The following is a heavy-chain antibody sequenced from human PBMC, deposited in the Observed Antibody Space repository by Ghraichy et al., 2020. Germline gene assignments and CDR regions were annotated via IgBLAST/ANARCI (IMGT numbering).Heavy chain of an antibody. V-gene: IGHV3-66*02. CDR2: IYSGGNT. D-gene: IGHD3-16*01. CDR1: GFTVSSNH. Sequence: GEFLNISCAASGFTVSSNHMSWVRQSVGKGLEWVSTIYSGGNTLYADSVKGRFTISRDSSKSTLYLQMNSLRVEDTAVYFCLTFGGPIAPGYSGQGTLVSVSS. CDR3: LTFGGPIAPGY. J-gene: IGHJ4*02.